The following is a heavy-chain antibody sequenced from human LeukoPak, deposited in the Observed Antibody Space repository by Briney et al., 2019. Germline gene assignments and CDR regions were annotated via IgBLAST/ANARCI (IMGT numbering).Heavy chain of an antibody. Sequence: GASVKVSCKASGYTFTGYYMHWVRQAPGQGLEWMGWINPNSGGTNYAQKLQGRVTMTTDTSTSTAYMELRSLRSDDTAAYYCAITTLWFNWFDPWGQGTLVTVPS. CDR1: GYTFTGYY. CDR3: AITTLWFNWFDP. D-gene: IGHD3-10*01. CDR2: INPNSGGT. J-gene: IGHJ5*02. V-gene: IGHV1-2*02.